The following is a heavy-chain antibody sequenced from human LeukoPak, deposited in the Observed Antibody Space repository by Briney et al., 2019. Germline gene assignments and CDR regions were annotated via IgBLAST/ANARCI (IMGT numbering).Heavy chain of an antibody. CDR3: ARPPGLDYYDSSGYYLLALCFDY. V-gene: IGHV3-7*01. CDR1: GFTFSNYW. CDR2: IKQDGSEK. J-gene: IGHJ4*02. Sequence: GGSLRLSCAASGFTFSNYWMNWVRQAPGKGLECLANIKQDGSEKYYVDSVKGRFTISRDNAKNSLYLQMNSLRAEDTAVYYCARPPGLDYYDSSGYYLLALCFDYWGQGTLVTVSS. D-gene: IGHD3-22*01.